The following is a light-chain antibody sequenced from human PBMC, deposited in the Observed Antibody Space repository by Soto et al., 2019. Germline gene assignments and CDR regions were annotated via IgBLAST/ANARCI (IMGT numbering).Light chain of an antibody. CDR2: DAS. V-gene: IGKV3-15*01. CDR3: QQYSNWPPLYT. J-gene: IGKJ2*01. CDR1: QSVSSY. Sequence: EILMTQSPATLSVSPGERATLSCRASQSVSSYLAWYQQKPGLPPRLLIYDASTRATGIPDRFSGSGSGTDFTLTISSLQSADFAVYYCQQYSNWPPLYTFGRGTKLEIK.